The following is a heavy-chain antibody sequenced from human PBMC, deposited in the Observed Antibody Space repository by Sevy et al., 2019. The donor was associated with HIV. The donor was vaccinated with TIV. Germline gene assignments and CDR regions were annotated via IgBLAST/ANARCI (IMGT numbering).Heavy chain of an antibody. J-gene: IGHJ4*02. CDR1: GFTFSSYN. Sequence: GGSLRLSCAASGFTFSSYNMNWVRQAPGKGLEWVSSISGSSNYIYYAQSLKGRFLISRDNAKNTLYLQMNSLRADDTAVYYCARGPPDGSYDYFDYWGQGTLVTVSS. D-gene: IGHD1-26*01. CDR2: ISGSSNYI. V-gene: IGHV3-21*06. CDR3: ARGPPDGSYDYFDY.